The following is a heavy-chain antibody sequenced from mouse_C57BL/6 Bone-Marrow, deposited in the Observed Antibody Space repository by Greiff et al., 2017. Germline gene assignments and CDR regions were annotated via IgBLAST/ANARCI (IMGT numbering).Heavy chain of an antibody. CDR1: GYAFSSSW. D-gene: IGHD1-1*01. CDR2: IYPGDGDT. V-gene: IGHV1-82*01. CDR3: ARSRVYYYGSSYVHWYFDV. J-gene: IGHJ1*03. Sequence: VQLKESGPELVKPGASVKISCKASGYAFSSSWMNWVKQRPGKGLEWIGRIYPGDGDTNYNGKFKGKATLTADKSSSTAYMQLSSLTSEDSAVYCCARSRVYYYGSSYVHWYFDVWGTGTTVTVSS.